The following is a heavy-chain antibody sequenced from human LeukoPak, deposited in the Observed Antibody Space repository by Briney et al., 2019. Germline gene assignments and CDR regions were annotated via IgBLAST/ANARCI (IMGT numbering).Heavy chain of an antibody. CDR2: IYSGGST. CDR3: ARVPSSSSYNWFDP. V-gene: IGHV3-53*01. Sequence: GGSLRLSCAASGFTVSSNFMSWVRQAPGKGLEWVSVIYSGGSTYYADSVKGRFTISRDNSKNTLYLQMNSLRAEDTAVYYCARVPSSSSYNWFDPWGQGTLVIVSS. J-gene: IGHJ5*02. D-gene: IGHD6-6*01. CDR1: GFTVSSNF.